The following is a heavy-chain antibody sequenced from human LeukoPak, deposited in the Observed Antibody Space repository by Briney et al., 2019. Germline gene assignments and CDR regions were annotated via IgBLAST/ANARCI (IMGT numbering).Heavy chain of an antibody. D-gene: IGHD1-26*01. Sequence: GGSLRLSCAASGFTVSSNYISWIRHAPGQGLECGSVIYSGGSTYYADSVKGRFTISRDNSKNTLYLQMNSLRAEDTAVYYCARADVWSGSYYGFFDYWGQGTLVTVSS. CDR3: ARADVWSGSYYGFFDY. V-gene: IGHV3-53*01. CDR1: GFTVSSNY. J-gene: IGHJ4*02. CDR2: IYSGGST.